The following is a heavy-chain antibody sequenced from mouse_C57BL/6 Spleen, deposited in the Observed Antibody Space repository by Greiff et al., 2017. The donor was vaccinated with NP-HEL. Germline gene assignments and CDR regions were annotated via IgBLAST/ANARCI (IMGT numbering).Heavy chain of an antibody. Sequence: QVQLQQSGAELVRPGASVTLSCKASGYTFTDYEMHWVKQTPVHGLEWIGAIDPETGGTAYNQKFKGKAILTADKSSSTAYMELRSLTSEDSAVYYCTRCTTVVEAFAYWGQGTLVTVSA. CDR1: GYTFTDYE. V-gene: IGHV1-15*01. J-gene: IGHJ3*01. CDR2: IDPETGGT. D-gene: IGHD1-1*01. CDR3: TRCTTVVEAFAY.